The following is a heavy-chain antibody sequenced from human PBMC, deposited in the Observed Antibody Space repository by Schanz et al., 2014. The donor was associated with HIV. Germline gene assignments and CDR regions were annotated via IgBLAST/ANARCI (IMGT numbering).Heavy chain of an antibody. Sequence: QVQLVQSGTEVSKPGTSVKVSCKTSGYAFSDYYLHWVRQAPEQGLEWMGWINPNSVSTNYARKFQGRVTFSRDTSTGTAYMEVTKLTYDDTAVYYFARDWENNWRYVGGFDSWGLGTLVIVSS. J-gene: IGHJ4*02. V-gene: IGHV1-2*02. CDR1: GYAFSDYY. CDR3: ARDWENNWRYVGGFDS. CDR2: INPNSVST. D-gene: IGHD1-20*01.